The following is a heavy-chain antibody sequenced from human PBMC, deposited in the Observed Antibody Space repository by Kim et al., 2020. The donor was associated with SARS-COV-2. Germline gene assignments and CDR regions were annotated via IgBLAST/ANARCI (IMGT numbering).Heavy chain of an antibody. V-gene: IGHV3-11*01. D-gene: IGHD2-2*01. J-gene: IGHJ4*02. CDR3: ARGCTSCYSVGPLDY. Sequence: TVKGQFTIPRDNAKNSLYLQMNSLRAEDTAVYYCARGCTSCYSVGPLDYWGQGTLVTVSS.